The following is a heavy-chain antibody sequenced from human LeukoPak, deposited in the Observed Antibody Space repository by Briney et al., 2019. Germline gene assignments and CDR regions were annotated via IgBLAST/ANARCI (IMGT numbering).Heavy chain of an antibody. D-gene: IGHD1-1*01. CDR2: IYYSGST. CDR3: ASRDGNGSDP. Sequence: SETLSLTCTVSGGSISSSSYYWGWIRQPPGKGLKWIGSIYYSGSTYYNPSLKSRVTISVDTSKNQFSLKLSSVTAADTAVYYCASRDGNGSDPWGQGTLVTVSS. V-gene: IGHV4-39*01. J-gene: IGHJ5*02. CDR1: GGSISSSSYY.